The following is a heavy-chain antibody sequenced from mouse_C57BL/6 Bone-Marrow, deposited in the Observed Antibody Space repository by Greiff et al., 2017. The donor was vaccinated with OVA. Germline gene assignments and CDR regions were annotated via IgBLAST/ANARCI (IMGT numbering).Heavy chain of an antibody. J-gene: IGHJ4*01. D-gene: IGHD1-1*01. CDR1: GFTFSSYG. V-gene: IGHV5-6*02. Sequence: EVKLMESGGDLVKPGGSLKLSCAASGFTFSSYGMSWVRQTPDKRLEWVATISSGGSYNYYPDSVKGRFTISRDNAKNTLYLQMSSLKSEDTAMYYCARRDVRYAMDYWGQGTSVTGAS. CDR3: ARRDVRYAMDY. CDR2: ISSGGSYN.